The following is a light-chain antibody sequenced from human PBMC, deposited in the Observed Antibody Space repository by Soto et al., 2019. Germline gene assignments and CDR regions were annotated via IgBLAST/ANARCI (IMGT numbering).Light chain of an antibody. Sequence: QSALTQPAAVSGSPGQSITISCTGTSSDIGGHNFVSWYQHHPGKAPKLLIYEVSYRASGVANRFTGSKSANTASLTISGLQAEDEADYSCSSYTPSRYVVFGGGTKLTVL. J-gene: IGLJ2*01. CDR1: SSDIGGHNF. V-gene: IGLV2-14*01. CDR2: EVS. CDR3: SSYTPSRYVV.